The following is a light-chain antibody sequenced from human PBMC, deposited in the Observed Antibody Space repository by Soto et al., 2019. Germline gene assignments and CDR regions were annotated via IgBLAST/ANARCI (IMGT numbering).Light chain of an antibody. CDR2: DNN. J-gene: IGLJ2*01. CDR1: SSNIGNNY. V-gene: IGLV1-51*01. Sequence: QSVLTQPPSVSAAPGQKVTISCSGSSSNIGNNYVSWYQQLPGTAPKLLIYDNNKRPSGIPDRFSGSKSGTSATLGITGLQTGVVADYYCGTWDSSLRGVFGGGTKLTVL. CDR3: GTWDSSLRGV.